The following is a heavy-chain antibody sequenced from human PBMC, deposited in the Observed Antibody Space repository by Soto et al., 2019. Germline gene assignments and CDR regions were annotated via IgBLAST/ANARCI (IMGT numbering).Heavy chain of an antibody. Sequence: EEQLLESGGGLVQPVGSLRLSCASSGFTFSDHYMDWVRQAPGKGLEWVGRIRNKANSYSTQYAASVKGRFTISRDDSKTSLSLQMNSLKTEDTSVYYCTRVRIYADEIGRPFDIWFQGTVVTVSS. D-gene: IGHD2-8*01. V-gene: IGHV3-72*01. CDR1: GFTFSDHY. CDR3: TRVRIYADEIGRPFDI. CDR2: IRNKANSYST. J-gene: IGHJ3*02.